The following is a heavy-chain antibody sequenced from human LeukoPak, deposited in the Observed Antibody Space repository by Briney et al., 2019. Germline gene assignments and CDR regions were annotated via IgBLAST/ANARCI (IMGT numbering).Heavy chain of an antibody. CDR1: GGSISSGDYY. D-gene: IGHD2-15*01. Sequence: PSETLSLTCTVSGGSISSGDYYWSWIRQPPGKGLEWIGCIFHSGSTYYNPSLQSRVTISVDTSKNQFSLKLSSVTAADTAVYYCARVQDTTDYWGQGPLVTVSS. J-gene: IGHJ4*02. V-gene: IGHV4-30-2*01. CDR2: IFHSGST. CDR3: ARVQDTTDY.